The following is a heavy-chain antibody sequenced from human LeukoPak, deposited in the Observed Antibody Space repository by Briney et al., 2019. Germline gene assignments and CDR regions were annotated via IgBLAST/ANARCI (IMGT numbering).Heavy chain of an antibody. V-gene: IGHV2-5*02. J-gene: IGHJ4*02. D-gene: IGHD6-6*01. CDR3: VHRLIAARQGSFDS. Sequence: ESGPTLVKPTQTLTLTCTFSGFSLRTNGVGVGWIRQPPGKALEWLAIIYWDDDKYYRPSLKSRLTITKDSSKNQVVLTMTNMDPVDTATYYCVHRLIAARQGSFDSWGQGTLVTVSS. CDR1: GFSLRTNGVG. CDR2: IYWDDDK.